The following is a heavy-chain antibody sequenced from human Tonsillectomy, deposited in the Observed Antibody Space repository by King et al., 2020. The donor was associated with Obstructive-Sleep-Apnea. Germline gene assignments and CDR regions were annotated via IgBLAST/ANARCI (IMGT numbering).Heavy chain of an antibody. D-gene: IGHD3-3*01. Sequence: VQLQESGPGLVKPSETLSLTCTVSGGSVSSGSYYWSWIRQPPGKGLEWIGDIYYSGSPNYNPSLKSRVTISVDTSKNQISLKLSSVTAADTAVDYCARAITIFGVARGWFDPWGQGTLVTVSS. CDR1: GGSVSSGSYY. CDR3: ARAITIFGVARGWFDP. J-gene: IGHJ5*02. CDR2: IYYSGSP. V-gene: IGHV4-61*01.